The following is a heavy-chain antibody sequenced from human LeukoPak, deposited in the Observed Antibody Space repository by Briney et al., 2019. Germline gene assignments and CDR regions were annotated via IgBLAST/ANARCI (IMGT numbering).Heavy chain of an antibody. CDR3: ARDGQTYYYYGMDV. J-gene: IGHJ6*02. V-gene: IGHV3-23*01. Sequence: PGGSLRLSCAASGFTFSSYVMSWVRQAPGKGLEWVSAISGSGGTKYYADSVKGRFTISRDNSKNTLYLQMNSLRAEDTAVYYCARDGQTYYYYGMDVWGQGTTVTVSS. CDR2: ISGSGGTK. CDR1: GFTFSSYV.